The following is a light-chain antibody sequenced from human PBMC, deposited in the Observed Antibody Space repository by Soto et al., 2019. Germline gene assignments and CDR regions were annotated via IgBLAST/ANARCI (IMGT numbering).Light chain of an antibody. Sequence: AIQMTQAPSSLSASVGDRVTITCRASPGIRNDLGWYQQKPWKAPKLLISAASTLQSGVPSRFSGSGFGTDFTLTISSLQPEDVATYYCLQDYDYPLTFGGGPKVEIK. V-gene: IGKV1-6*01. J-gene: IGKJ4*01. CDR2: AAS. CDR3: LQDYDYPLT. CDR1: PGIRND.